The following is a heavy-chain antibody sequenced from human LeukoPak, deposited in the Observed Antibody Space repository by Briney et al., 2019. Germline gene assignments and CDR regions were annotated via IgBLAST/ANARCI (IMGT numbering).Heavy chain of an antibody. D-gene: IGHD5-12*01. CDR3: ARSPWPRSPYYYYYYMDV. V-gene: IGHV3-11*04. J-gene: IGHJ6*03. CDR1: GFTFSDYY. CDR2: ISRSGSTI. Sequence: GGSLRLSCAASGFTFSDYYMSWIRQAPGKGLEWVSSISRSGSTIYYADSVKGRFTISRDNAKNSLYLQMNSLRAEDTAVYYCARSPWPRSPYYYYYYMDVWGKGTTVTISS.